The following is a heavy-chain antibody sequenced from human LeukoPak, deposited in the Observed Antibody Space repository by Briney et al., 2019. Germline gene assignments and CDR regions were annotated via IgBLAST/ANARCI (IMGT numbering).Heavy chain of an antibody. J-gene: IGHJ4*02. D-gene: IGHD4-17*01. V-gene: IGHV3-30*02. Sequence: GGSLRLSCAASGFTFSSYGMHWVRQAPGKGLEWVAFIRYDGSNKYYADSVKGRFTISRDNSKNTLYLQMNSLRAEDTAVYYCARERPYYGDYVFDYWGQGTLVTVSS. CDR2: IRYDGSNK. CDR1: GFTFSSYG. CDR3: ARERPYYGDYVFDY.